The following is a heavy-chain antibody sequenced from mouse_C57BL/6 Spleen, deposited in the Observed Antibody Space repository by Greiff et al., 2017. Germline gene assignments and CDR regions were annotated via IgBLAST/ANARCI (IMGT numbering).Heavy chain of an antibody. Sequence: EVQLQQSGPELVKPGASVKISCKASGYTFTDYYMNWVKQSHGKSLEWIGDINPNNGGTSYNQKFKGKATLTVDKSSSTAYMELRSLTSEDSAVYYCARPLYDYDGEAWFAYWGQGTLVTVSA. D-gene: IGHD2-4*01. J-gene: IGHJ3*01. CDR3: ARPLYDYDGEAWFAY. V-gene: IGHV1-26*01. CDR2: INPNNGGT. CDR1: GYTFTDYY.